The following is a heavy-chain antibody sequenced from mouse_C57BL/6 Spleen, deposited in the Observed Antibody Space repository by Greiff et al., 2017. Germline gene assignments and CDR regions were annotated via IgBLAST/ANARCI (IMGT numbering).Heavy chain of an antibody. Sequence: EVQLVESGGGLVKPGGSLKLSCAASGFTFSSYAMSWVRQTPEKRLEWVATISDGGSYTYYPDNVKGRFTISRDNAKHNLYLQMSHLKSEDTAMYYCARDITTVVANYAMDYWGQGTSVTVSS. CDR1: GFTFSSYA. D-gene: IGHD1-1*01. CDR3: ARDITTVVANYAMDY. J-gene: IGHJ4*01. CDR2: ISDGGSYT. V-gene: IGHV5-4*01.